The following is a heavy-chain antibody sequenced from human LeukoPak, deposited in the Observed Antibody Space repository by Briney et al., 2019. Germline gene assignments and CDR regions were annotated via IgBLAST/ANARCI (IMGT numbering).Heavy chain of an antibody. D-gene: IGHD6-19*01. J-gene: IGHJ3*02. V-gene: IGHV1-18*01. CDR2: ISAYNGNT. CDR3: AREVCSSGWCAFDI. Sequence: ASVKVSCKASGYTFTSYGISWVRQAPGQGLEWMGWISAYNGNTNYAQKLQGRVTMTTDTSTSTAYMELRSLRSDDTAVYYCAREVCSSGWCAFDIWGQGTMVTVSS. CDR1: GYTFTSYG.